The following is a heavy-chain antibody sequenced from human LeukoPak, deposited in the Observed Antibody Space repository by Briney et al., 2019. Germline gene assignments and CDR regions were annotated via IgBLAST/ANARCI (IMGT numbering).Heavy chain of an antibody. V-gene: IGHV1-46*01. J-gene: IGHJ4*02. D-gene: IGHD1/OR15-1a*01. Sequence: ASVKVSCKASGYTFTSYYMHWVRQAPGQGLEWMGIINPSGGSTSYAQKFQGRVTMTRDTSTSTVYMELSSLRSEDTAVYYCVRAQTKHPFDYWGQGTLVTVSS. CDR3: VRAQTKHPFDY. CDR1: GYTFTSYY. CDR2: INPSGGST.